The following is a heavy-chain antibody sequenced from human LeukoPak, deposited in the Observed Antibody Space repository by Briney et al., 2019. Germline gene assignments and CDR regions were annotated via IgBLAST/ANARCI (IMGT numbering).Heavy chain of an antibody. Sequence: ASVKVSCKVSGYTLTELSMHWVRQAPGKGLEWMGGFDPEDGETIYAQKFQGRVTMTEDTSTDTAYMELSSLRSEDTAVYYCATPSSGSYYYPFGYWGQGTLVTVSS. J-gene: IGHJ4*02. D-gene: IGHD1-26*01. V-gene: IGHV1-24*01. CDR3: ATPSSGSYYYPFGY. CDR2: FDPEDGET. CDR1: GYTLTELS.